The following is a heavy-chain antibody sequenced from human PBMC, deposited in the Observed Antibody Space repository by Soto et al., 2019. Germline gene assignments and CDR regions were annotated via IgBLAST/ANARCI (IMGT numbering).Heavy chain of an antibody. CDR2: ISAYNGNT. CDR1: GYTFTSYG. D-gene: IGHD6-6*01. V-gene: IGHV1-18*01. Sequence: ASVKVSCKASGYTFTSYGITWVRQAPGQGLEWMGWISAYNGNTNYAQKLQGRVTLTTDTSTSTAYMELRSLRSDDTAMYYCARDRSRFGSSSRLFDYWGQGTTVTVSS. J-gene: IGHJ4*03. CDR3: ARDRSRFGSSSRLFDY.